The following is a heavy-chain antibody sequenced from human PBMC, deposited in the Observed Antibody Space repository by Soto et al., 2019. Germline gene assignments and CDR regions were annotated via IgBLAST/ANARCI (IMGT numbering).Heavy chain of an antibody. CDR3: ARSSYGSERYFSWALAFDI. J-gene: IGHJ3*02. D-gene: IGHD3-10*01. CDR2: INAGNGNT. V-gene: IGHV1-3*01. CDR1: GYTFTSYA. Sequence: ASVKVSCKASGYTFTSYAMHWVRQAPGQRLEWMGWINAGNGNTKYSQKFQGRVTITRDTSASTAYMELSSLRSEDTAVYYCARSSYGSERYFSWALAFDILFQGTIV.